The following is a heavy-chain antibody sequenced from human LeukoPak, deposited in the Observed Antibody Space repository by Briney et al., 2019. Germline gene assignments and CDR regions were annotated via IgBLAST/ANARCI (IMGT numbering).Heavy chain of an antibody. Sequence: ASVKVSCKASGYTFTSYAMHWVRQAPGQRLEWMGWINAGNGNTKYSQKFQGRVTITRDTSASTAYMELSSLRSEDTAVYYCARVVDYYDSSGYLEGFDYWGQGTLVTVSS. J-gene: IGHJ4*02. CDR3: ARVVDYYDSSGYLEGFDY. D-gene: IGHD3-22*01. V-gene: IGHV1-3*01. CDR1: GYTFTSYA. CDR2: INAGNGNT.